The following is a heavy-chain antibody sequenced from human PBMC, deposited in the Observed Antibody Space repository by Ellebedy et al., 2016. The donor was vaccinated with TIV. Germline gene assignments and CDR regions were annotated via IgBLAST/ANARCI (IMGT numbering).Heavy chain of an antibody. V-gene: IGHV4-39*07. CDR3: AKDISGGGDTK. CDR1: GGSISSSDTY. Sequence: MPSETLSLTCTVSGGSISSSDTYWGWIRQPPGKRLEWIGSVHNPGNTAYKPSLKSRVTVSMDTSNNQFSLKLTSVTAADTALYYCAKDISGGGDTKWGQGTLVTVSS. D-gene: IGHD3-16*01. J-gene: IGHJ4*02. CDR2: VHNPGNT.